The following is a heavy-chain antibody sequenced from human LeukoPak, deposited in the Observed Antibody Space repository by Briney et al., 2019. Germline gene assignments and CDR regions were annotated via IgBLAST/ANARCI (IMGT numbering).Heavy chain of an antibody. V-gene: IGHV3-15*01. CDR2: IKSKTDGGTT. J-gene: IGHJ4*02. D-gene: IGHD3-10*01. Sequence: PGGSLRLSCAASGFTFSNAWMSWVRQAPGKGLEWVGRIKSKTDGGTTDYAAPVKGTFTISRDDSKTTLYLQMNSLRTEDTAVYYCTTGEGSMVRGVIMVSDYWGQGTLVTVSS. CDR1: GFTFSNAW. CDR3: TTGEGSMVRGVIMVSDY.